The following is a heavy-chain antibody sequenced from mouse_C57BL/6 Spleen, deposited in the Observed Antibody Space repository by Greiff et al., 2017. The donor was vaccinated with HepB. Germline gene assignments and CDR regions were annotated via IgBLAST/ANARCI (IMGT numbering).Heavy chain of an antibody. CDR2: ISNGGGST. CDR1: GFTFSDYY. D-gene: IGHD2-2*01. Sequence: EVKLMESGGGLVQPGGSLKLSCAASGFTFSDYYMYWVRQTPEKRLEWVAYISNGGGSTYYPDTVKGRFTISRDNAKNTLYLQMSRLKSEDTAMYYCARSTMVTAYYAMDYWGQGTSVTVSS. J-gene: IGHJ4*01. CDR3: ARSTMVTAYYAMDY. V-gene: IGHV5-12*01.